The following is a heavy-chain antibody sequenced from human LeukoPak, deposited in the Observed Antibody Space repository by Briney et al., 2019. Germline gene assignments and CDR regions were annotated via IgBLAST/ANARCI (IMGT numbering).Heavy chain of an antibody. CDR3: ARGLVVGSYRIDAFDI. CDR1: GFTFSSYA. J-gene: IGHJ3*02. D-gene: IGHD1-26*01. V-gene: IGHV3-53*01. Sequence: GGSLRLSCAASGFTFSSYAMHWVRQAPGKGLEWVSVIYSGGSTYYADSVKGRFTISRDNSKNTLYLQMNSLRAEDTAVYYCARGLVVGSYRIDAFDIWGQGTMVTVSS. CDR2: IYSGGST.